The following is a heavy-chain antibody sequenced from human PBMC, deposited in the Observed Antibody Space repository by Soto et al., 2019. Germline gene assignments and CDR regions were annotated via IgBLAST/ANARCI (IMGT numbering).Heavy chain of an antibody. D-gene: IGHD2-15*01. J-gene: IGHJ6*02. Sequence: PSESLSLTCTVSGGSISSGGYYWSWIRQHPGKGLEWIGYIYYSGSTYYNPSLKSRVTISVDTSKNQFSLKLSPVTAADTAVYYCARDLVVVDATQVYYYYGMDVWGQGTTVTVSS. V-gene: IGHV4-31*03. CDR3: ARDLVVVDATQVYYYYGMDV. CDR1: GGSISSGGYY. CDR2: IYYSGST.